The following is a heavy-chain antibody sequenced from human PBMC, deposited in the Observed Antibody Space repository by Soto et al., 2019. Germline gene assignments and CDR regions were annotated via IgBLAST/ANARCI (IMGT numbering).Heavy chain of an antibody. J-gene: IGHJ4*02. Sequence: SVKVSCKASGGTFSSYAISWVRQAPGQGLEWMGGIIPIFGTANYAQRFQGRVTITADESTSTAYMELSSLRSEDTAVYYCARGHIVLMVYAQQYYFDYWGQGTLVTVSS. CDR3: ARGHIVLMVYAQQYYFDY. V-gene: IGHV1-69*13. CDR1: GGTFSSYA. D-gene: IGHD2-8*01. CDR2: IIPIFGTA.